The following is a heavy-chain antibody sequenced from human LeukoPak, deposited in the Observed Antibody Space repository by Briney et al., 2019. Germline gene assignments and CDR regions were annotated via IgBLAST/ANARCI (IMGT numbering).Heavy chain of an antibody. Sequence: ESGPTLVKPTQTLTLTCTFSGFSLSTSGVGVGWIRQPPGKALEWLALIYWNDDKRYSPSLKSRLTITKDTSKNQVVLTMTNMDPVDTATYYCARSIAAAGTEEIDAFDIWGQGTMVTVSS. CDR1: GFSLSTSGVG. CDR2: IYWNDDK. CDR3: ARSIAAAGTEEIDAFDI. D-gene: IGHD6-13*01. J-gene: IGHJ3*02. V-gene: IGHV2-5*01.